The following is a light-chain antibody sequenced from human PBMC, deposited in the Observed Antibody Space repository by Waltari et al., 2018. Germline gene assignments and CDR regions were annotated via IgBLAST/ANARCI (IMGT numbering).Light chain of an antibody. Sequence: QSALTQPPSVSGSPGQSVTISCTGTSSDVGSYNSLSWYQQPPGTAPKLMIYEVNNRPSRVPDRFSGSRSGNTASLTISGLQAEDEGDYYCASYTGGTTILFGGGTRLTVL. CDR2: EVN. CDR3: ASYTGGTTIL. J-gene: IGLJ2*01. V-gene: IGLV2-18*02. CDR1: SSDVGSYNS.